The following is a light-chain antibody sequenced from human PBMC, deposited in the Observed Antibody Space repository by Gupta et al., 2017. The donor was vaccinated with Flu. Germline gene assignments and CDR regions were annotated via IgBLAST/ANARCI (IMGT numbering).Light chain of an antibody. CDR1: ALPNKY. Sequence: SYELTQPPSVSVSPGQTARITCSGDALPNKYGYWYQQRPGQAPVLVIYRDRERPSGIPERFSGSSSGTTVTLTISGVQAEDEADYYCQSADSSGTWVFGGGTKLTVL. CDR3: QSADSSGTWV. V-gene: IGLV3-25*02. CDR2: RDR. J-gene: IGLJ3*02.